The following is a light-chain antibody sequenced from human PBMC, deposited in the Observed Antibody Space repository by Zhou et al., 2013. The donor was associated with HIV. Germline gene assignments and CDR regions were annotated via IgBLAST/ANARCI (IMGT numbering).Light chain of an antibody. CDR1: QGISTA. CDR3: LQDYIYPRT. J-gene: IGKJ2*01. V-gene: IGKV1-13*02. Sequence: AIQLTQSPSSLSASVGDRVTITCRASQGISTALAWYQQKPGKAPKLLIYDASTLESGVPSRFSGRGSGTDFTLTISSLQPEDFATYYCLQDYIYPRTFGQGTKLEIK. CDR2: DAS.